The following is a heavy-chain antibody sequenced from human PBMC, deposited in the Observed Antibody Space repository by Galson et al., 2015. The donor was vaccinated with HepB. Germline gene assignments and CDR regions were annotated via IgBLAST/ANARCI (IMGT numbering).Heavy chain of an antibody. CDR1: GFTFSNYG. D-gene: IGHD7-27*01. Sequence: SLRLSCAASGFTFSNYGMHWVRQAPGKGLEWVAIILYDGSKEYYADSVKGRSTISRDNSKNTVYLVMNSLTAEDTAVYYCAKDSTGVYFDSWGQGTLVTVSS. V-gene: IGHV3-30*18. J-gene: IGHJ4*02. CDR3: AKDSTGVYFDS. CDR2: ILYDGSKE.